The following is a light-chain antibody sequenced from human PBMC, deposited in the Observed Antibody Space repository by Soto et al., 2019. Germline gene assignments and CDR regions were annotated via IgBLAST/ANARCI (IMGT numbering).Light chain of an antibody. J-gene: IGLJ1*01. CDR1: SIDVGSYNL. V-gene: IGLV2-23*01. CDR3: CSYAGSSTYV. Sequence: QSELTKAAYVSGSPGQSITISRTGTSIDVGSYNLVSWYQQHPGKAPKLMIYEGSKRPSGVSNRFSGSKSGNTASLTISGLQAEDEADYYCCSYAGSSTYVFGTGTKVTVL. CDR2: EGS.